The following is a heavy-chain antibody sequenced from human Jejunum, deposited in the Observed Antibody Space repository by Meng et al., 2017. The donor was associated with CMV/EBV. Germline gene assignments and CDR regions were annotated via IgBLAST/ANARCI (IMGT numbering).Heavy chain of an antibody. J-gene: IGHJ6*02. CDR3: ARAVNIVVVPAAISYYYGMDV. D-gene: IGHD2-2*01. Sequence: AISWVRKAPGQGLEWMGGIIPIFGTANYAQKFQGRVTITTDESTSTAYMELSSLRSEDTAVYYCARAVNIVVVPAAISYYYGMDVWGQGTTVTVSS. CDR2: IIPIFGTA. V-gene: IGHV1-69*05. CDR1: A.